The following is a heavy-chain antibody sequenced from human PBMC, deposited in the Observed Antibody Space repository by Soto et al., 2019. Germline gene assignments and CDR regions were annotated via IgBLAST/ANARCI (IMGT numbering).Heavy chain of an antibody. CDR2: TRNKANSYTT. CDR1: GFTFSDHY. Sequence: EVQLVESGGGLVQPGGSLRLSCEASGFTFSDHYMDRVRQAPGKGLEWVGRTRNKANSYTTEYAASVKGRFTISRDDSKNSLYLQMNSLKTEDTAVYYCARVRSSSWGLDAFDIWGQGTVVTVSS. J-gene: IGHJ3*02. D-gene: IGHD6-13*01. CDR3: ARVRSSSWGLDAFDI. V-gene: IGHV3-72*01.